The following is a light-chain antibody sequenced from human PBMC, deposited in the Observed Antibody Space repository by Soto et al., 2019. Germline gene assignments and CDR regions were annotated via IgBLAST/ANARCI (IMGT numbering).Light chain of an antibody. Sequence: QSALTQPASVSGSPGQSITISCTGTSSDVGGYNYVSWYQQHPGKAPKLMIYDVSNRPSGVFNRFSGSKSGNTASLTISGLQAEDEADYYCSSYTSSSTSHVVFGGGTKLTVL. J-gene: IGLJ2*01. CDR2: DVS. CDR1: SSDVGGYNY. V-gene: IGLV2-14*01. CDR3: SSYTSSSTSHVV.